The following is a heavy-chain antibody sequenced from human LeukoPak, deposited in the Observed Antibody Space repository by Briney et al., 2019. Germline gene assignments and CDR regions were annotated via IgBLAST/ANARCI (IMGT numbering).Heavy chain of an antibody. V-gene: IGHV5-51*01. D-gene: IGHD2-2*02. Sequence: GASLQISCQGSGSSFTSYWIGWVRQLPGKGLEWMGIIYPGDSDTRYSPSFQGQVTISADKSISTAYLQWSSLKASDTAMYYCARHCSSTSCYMGMDVWGKGTTVTVSS. CDR2: IYPGDSDT. J-gene: IGHJ6*03. CDR3: ARHCSSTSCYMGMDV. CDR1: GSSFTSYW.